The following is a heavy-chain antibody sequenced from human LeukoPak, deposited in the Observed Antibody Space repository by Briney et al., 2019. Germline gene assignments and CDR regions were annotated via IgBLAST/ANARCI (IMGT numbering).Heavy chain of an antibody. V-gene: IGHV3-7*01. CDR2: IKQDGSEG. Sequence: GGSLRLSCAASGFTFSTYWMSWVRQAPGKGLEWVANIKQDGSEGYYVDSVKGRFTISRDNAKNSLNLQMNSLRAEDTAVYYCARDLLAYAFDIWGQGTMVTVSS. J-gene: IGHJ3*02. CDR3: ARDLLAYAFDI. CDR1: GFTFSTYW.